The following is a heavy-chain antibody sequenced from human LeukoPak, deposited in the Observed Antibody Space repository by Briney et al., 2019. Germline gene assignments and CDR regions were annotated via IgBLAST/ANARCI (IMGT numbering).Heavy chain of an antibody. CDR2: IRNSGSDT. Sequence: GGSLRLSCAASGFTFSSYAMSWVRKAPGRGLEWVSEIRNSGSDTYYPDSVRGRFTISRDNSKNTLSLQMNSLRAEDTAIYYCAKVVTSGSYYYFDFWGQGTLVTVSS. CDR3: AKVVTSGSYYYFDF. CDR1: GFTFSSYA. V-gene: IGHV3-23*01. D-gene: IGHD1-26*01. J-gene: IGHJ4*02.